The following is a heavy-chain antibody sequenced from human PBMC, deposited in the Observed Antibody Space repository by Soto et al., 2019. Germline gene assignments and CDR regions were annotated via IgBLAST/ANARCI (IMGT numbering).Heavy chain of an antibody. CDR2: VSRKSGGT. CDR1: GYNFSDYY. Sequence: ASLKFSCKASGYNFSDYYIHWVRQAPGQGLEWLGWVSRKSGGTNYSQKFKGRVTMTRDTSSNTFYMDLIGLKSDDTAVFYCAREISGGGTLNWFDPWGQGTLVTVSS. CDR3: AREISGGGTLNWFDP. J-gene: IGHJ5*02. V-gene: IGHV1-2*02. D-gene: IGHD2-8*02.